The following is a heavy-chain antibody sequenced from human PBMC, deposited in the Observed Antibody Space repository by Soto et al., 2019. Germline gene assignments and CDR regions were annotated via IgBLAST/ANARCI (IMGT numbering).Heavy chain of an antibody. V-gene: IGHV1-2*04. J-gene: IGHJ6*03. D-gene: IGHD3-10*01. CDR3: ARAYGSGSYGADYCYYYMDV. CDR1: GYTFTGYY. Sequence: ASVKVSCKASGYTFTGYYMHWVRQAPGQGLEWMGWINPNSGGTNYAQKFQGWVTMTRDTSISTAYMELSRLRSDDTAVYYCARAYGSGSYGADYCYYYMDVWGKGTTVTVSS. CDR2: INPNSGGT.